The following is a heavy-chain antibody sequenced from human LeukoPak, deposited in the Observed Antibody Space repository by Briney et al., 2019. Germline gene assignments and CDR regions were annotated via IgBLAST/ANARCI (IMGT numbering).Heavy chain of an antibody. CDR3: AKVPGPTVTRYFDY. D-gene: IGHD4-17*01. CDR2: ISGSGGST. J-gene: IGHJ4*02. Sequence: GGSLRLSCAASGFTFSSYAMSWVRQAPGKGLDCVSAISGSGGSTYYADSVKGRFTISRDNSKNTLYLQMNSLRAEDTAVYYCAKVPGPTVTRYFDYWGQGTLVTVSS. V-gene: IGHV3-23*01. CDR1: GFTFSSYA.